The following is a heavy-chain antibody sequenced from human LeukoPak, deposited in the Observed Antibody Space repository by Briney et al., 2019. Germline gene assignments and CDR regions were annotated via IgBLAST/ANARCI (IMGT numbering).Heavy chain of an antibody. D-gene: IGHD2-15*01. CDR2: IIPIFGTA. CDR1: GGTFSSYA. J-gene: IGHJ6*02. Sequence: ASVKVSCKASGGTFSSYAISWVRQAPGQGLEWMGGIIPIFGTANYAQKFQGRVTITADESTSTAYMELSSLRSEDTAVYYCARYCSGGSCYYYYGMDVWGQGATVTVSS. V-gene: IGHV1-69*13. CDR3: ARYCSGGSCYYYYGMDV.